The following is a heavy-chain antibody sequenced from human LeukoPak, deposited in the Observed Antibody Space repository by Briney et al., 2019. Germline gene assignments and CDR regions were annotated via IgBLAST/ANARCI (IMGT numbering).Heavy chain of an antibody. Sequence: PGGSLRLSCAASGFTFSSYAMHWVRQAPGKGLEWVAVISYDGSNKYYADSVKGRFTISRDNAKNSLYLQMNSLRAEDTAVYYCARGSISYGYFYFDYWGQGTLVTVSS. CDR1: GFTFSSYA. J-gene: IGHJ4*02. D-gene: IGHD5-18*01. CDR2: ISYDGSNK. V-gene: IGHV3-30-3*01. CDR3: ARGSISYGYFYFDY.